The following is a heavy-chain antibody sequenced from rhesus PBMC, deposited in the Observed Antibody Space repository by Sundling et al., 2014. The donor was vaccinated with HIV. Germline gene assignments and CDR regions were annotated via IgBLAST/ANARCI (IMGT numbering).Heavy chain of an antibody. Sequence: QVQLQESGPGLVKPSETLSLTCTVSGASISSYWWSWIRQPPGKGLEWIGEINGNGGSTNYNPSLKSRVTISKDTSKNQFSLKLSSVTAADTAVYYCARGPYGDSSFDYWGQGVLVTVSS. CDR1: GASISSYW. V-gene: IGHV4-80*01. J-gene: IGHJ4*01. D-gene: IGHD4-17*01. CDR2: INGNGGST. CDR3: ARGPYGDSSFDY.